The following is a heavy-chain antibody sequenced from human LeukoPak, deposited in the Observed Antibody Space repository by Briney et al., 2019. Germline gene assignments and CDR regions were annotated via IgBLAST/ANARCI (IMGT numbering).Heavy chain of an antibody. CDR2: IIPILGIA. V-gene: IGHV1-69*02. D-gene: IGHD4-17*01. CDR3: ATTYATTVTTPFDY. J-gene: IGHJ4*02. CDR1: GYSFTSYW. Sequence: KISCKGSGYSFTSYWIGWVRQAPGQGLEWMGRIIPILGIANYAQKFQGRVTITADKSTSTAYMELSSLRSEDTAVYYCATTYATTVTTPFDYWGQGTLVTVSS.